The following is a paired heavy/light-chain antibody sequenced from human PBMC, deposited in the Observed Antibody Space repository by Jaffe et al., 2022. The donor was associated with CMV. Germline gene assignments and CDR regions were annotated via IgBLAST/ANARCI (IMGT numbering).Light chain of an antibody. V-gene: IGLV4-69*01. CDR2: LNSDGSH. CDR1: SGHSNYA. CDR3: QTWGTGNWV. Sequence: QLVLTQLPSASASLGASVKLTCTLSSGHSNYAIAWHQQQPEKGPRYLMKLNSDGSHNKGDGIPDRFSGSSSGAERYLTISSLQSDDEADYYCQTWGTGNWVFGGGTKLTVL. J-gene: IGLJ3*02.
Heavy chain of an antibody. D-gene: IGHD3-9*01. CDR2: ITGIGGRT. Sequence: EVQLLESGGGLVQPGGSLRLSCAASGFTFSTYGMSWVRQTPGKGLEWVSAITGIGGRTYYADSVKGRFTISRDNSKNTLYLQMNSLRVEDTAVFYCARGSKNTAYYPDYWGQGTLVTVSS. CDR1: GFTFSTYG. V-gene: IGHV3-23*01. J-gene: IGHJ4*02. CDR3: ARGSKNTAYYPDY.